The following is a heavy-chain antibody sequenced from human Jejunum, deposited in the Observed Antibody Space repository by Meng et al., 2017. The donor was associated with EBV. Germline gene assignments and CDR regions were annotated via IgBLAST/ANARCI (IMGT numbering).Heavy chain of an antibody. D-gene: IGHD2-21*02. V-gene: IGHV1-8*01. CDR2: MNPNSGNR. Sequence: QEQLVQAGAEVKKPGASVKVSCKPSGYTFTSYDINWVRQATGQGLEWMGWMNPNSGNRGYAQKFQGRLTMTSDTSISTAYMELSSLIPEDTALYYCVVGTIDMTFNYWGQGMLITVSS. J-gene: IGHJ4*02. CDR3: VVGTIDMTFNY. CDR1: GYTFTSYD.